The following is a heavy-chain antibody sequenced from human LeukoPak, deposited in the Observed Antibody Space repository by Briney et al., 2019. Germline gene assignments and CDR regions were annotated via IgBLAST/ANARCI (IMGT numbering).Heavy chain of an antibody. J-gene: IGHJ4*02. CDR2: INPNSGGT. V-gene: IGHV1-2*02. CDR1: GYTFTGYY. CDR3: ARDIQKDSGSYYLPSY. D-gene: IGHD1-26*01. Sequence: ASVKVSCKASGYTFTGYYMHWVRQAPGQGLEWMGWINPNSGGTNYAQKFQGRVTMTRDTSISTAYMELSRLRSDDTAVYYCARDIQKDSGSYYLPSYWGQGTLVTVSS.